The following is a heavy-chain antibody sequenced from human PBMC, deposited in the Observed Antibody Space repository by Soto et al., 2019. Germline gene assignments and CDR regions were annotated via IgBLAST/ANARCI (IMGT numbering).Heavy chain of an antibody. CDR3: VSPEGYYDSSGYTLDY. Sequence: SETLSLTCTVSGDSISSSTCYWGWIRQPPGKGLEWIGSMFYSGNTYYNPSLKSRVTLSIDTSKNQFSLKLNSVTAADTAVYYCVSPEGYYDSSGYTLDYWGQGTLVTVSS. V-gene: IGHV4-39*01. J-gene: IGHJ4*02. CDR2: MFYSGNT. CDR1: GDSISSSTCY. D-gene: IGHD3-22*01.